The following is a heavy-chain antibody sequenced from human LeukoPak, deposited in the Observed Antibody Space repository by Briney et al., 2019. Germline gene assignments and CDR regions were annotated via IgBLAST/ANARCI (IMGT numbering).Heavy chain of an antibody. J-gene: IGHJ5*02. V-gene: IGHV3-7*01. Sequence: RGALRLSRAASGFTFSNYWMDWVRQAPGKGLEWVAKIKEDGTRKDYVDSVKGRFTIYRDNAKNSLYLEMNSLRVEDTGGYYCARENPYVSWGQGALVTVSS. CDR1: GFTFSNYW. CDR2: IKEDGTRK. CDR3: ARENPYVS. D-gene: IGHD1-14*01.